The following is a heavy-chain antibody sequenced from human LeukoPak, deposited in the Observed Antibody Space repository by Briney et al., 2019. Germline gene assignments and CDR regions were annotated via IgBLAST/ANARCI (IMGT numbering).Heavy chain of an antibody. V-gene: IGHV3-11*04. D-gene: IGHD5-18*01. CDR1: GFTFSDYY. CDR3: GRVALDTSMIHY. Sequence: GGSLRLSCAASGFTFSDYYMSWIRQAPGKGREWVSYISSSGNTIFYADSVKGRFTISRDDAENSLYLQMNSLRVEDTAVYYCGRVALDTSMIHYWGQGTLVTVSS. J-gene: IGHJ4*02. CDR2: ISSSGNTI.